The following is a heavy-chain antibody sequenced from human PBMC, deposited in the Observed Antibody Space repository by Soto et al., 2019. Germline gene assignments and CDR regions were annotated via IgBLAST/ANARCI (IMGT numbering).Heavy chain of an antibody. D-gene: IGHD3-10*01. J-gene: IGHJ6*03. CDR2: IYSDGST. V-gene: IGHV3-66*01. Sequence: EVQLVESGGGLVQPGGSLRLSCAASGFTVSSNYMSWVRQAPGKGLEWVSVIYSDGSTYYAGPVKGRFTISRDNSKNTLYLQMNSLRAEDTAVYYCARGGSAGVRGVIMPPFYYYYYNMDVWGKGSTVTVFS. CDR3: ARGGSAGVRGVIMPPFYYYYYNMDV. CDR1: GFTVSSNY.